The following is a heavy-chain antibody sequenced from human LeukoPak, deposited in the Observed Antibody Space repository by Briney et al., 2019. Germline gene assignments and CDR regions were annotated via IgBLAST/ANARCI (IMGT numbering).Heavy chain of an antibody. J-gene: IGHJ4*02. CDR1: GYTFTSYG. CDR3: ARVAPPNDYGDYWGYFDY. V-gene: IGHV1-18*04. Sequence: ASVNLSCKDTGYTFTSYGISWVRQAPGKGHERKGCINAYNGNTNYAQKLQSRVTMTTDTSTSTAHMELRSLRSDDTAVYYCARVAPPNDYGDYWGYFDYWGQGTLVTVSS. D-gene: IGHD4-17*01. CDR2: INAYNGNT.